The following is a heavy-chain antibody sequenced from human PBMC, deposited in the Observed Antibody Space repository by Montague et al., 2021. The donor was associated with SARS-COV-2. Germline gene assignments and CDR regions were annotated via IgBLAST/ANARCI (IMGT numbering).Heavy chain of an antibody. CDR2: INYSGST. V-gene: IGHV4-59*08. Sequence: SETLSLTCTVSGGSISSYYWIWIRQPPGQGLELIGNINYSGSTNYNPSLKIRVTISVDTSKNQFSPKLSSVTAADTAASYFARHTSERIPMVHAFDIWGQGTMVTVSS. D-gene: IGHD3-10*01. CDR1: GGSISSYY. J-gene: IGHJ3*02. CDR3: ARHTSERIPMVHAFDI.